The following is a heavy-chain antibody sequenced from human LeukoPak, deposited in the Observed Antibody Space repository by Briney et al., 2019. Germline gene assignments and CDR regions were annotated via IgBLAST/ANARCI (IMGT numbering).Heavy chain of an antibody. Sequence: GASVTVSCKASGYTFTIYGISWVRRAPGQGLEWMGWISAYNGNTNYAQKLQGRVTMTTDTSTSTAYMELRSLRSDDTAVYYCARDRRRSVSGWYVPPLDYWGQGTLVTVSS. V-gene: IGHV1-18*01. J-gene: IGHJ4*02. CDR2: ISAYNGNT. D-gene: IGHD6-19*01. CDR1: GYTFTIYG. CDR3: ARDRRRSVSGWYVPPLDY.